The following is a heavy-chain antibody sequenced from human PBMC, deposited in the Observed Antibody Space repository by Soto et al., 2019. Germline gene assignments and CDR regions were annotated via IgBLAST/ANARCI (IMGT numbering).Heavy chain of an antibody. CDR2: ISAYNGNT. CDR1: GYTFTSYG. CDR3: ARDALYSSSWYGFAY. J-gene: IGHJ4*02. D-gene: IGHD6-13*01. Sequence: ASVKVSCKASGYTFTSYGISWVRQAPGQGLEWMGWISAYNGNTNYAQKLQGRVTMTTDTSTSTAYMELRSLRSDDTAAYYCARDALYSSSWYGFAYWGQGTQVTVSS. V-gene: IGHV1-18*01.